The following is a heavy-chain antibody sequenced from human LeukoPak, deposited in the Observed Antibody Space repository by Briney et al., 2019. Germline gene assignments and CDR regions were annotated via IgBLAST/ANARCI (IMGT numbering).Heavy chain of an antibody. CDR1: GGTFSSYA. V-gene: IGHV1-69*13. D-gene: IGHD2-15*01. J-gene: IGHJ4*02. CDR3: ARGPGKYCSGGSCYRIDY. Sequence: SVKVSCKASGGTFSSYAISWVRQAPGQGLEWMGGIIPIFGTANYAQKFQGRVTITADESTSTAYMELSSLRSEDTAVYYCARGPGKYCSGGSCYRIDYWGQGTLVTVSS. CDR2: IIPIFGTA.